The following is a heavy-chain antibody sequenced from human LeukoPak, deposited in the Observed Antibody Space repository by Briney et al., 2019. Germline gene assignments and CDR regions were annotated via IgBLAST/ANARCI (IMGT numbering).Heavy chain of an antibody. CDR3: AIGLPYYDILTGYYLNAFDI. CDR1: GGSISSYY. Sequence: SETLSLTCTVSGGSISSYYWSWIRQPPGKGLEWIGYIYYSGSTNYNPSLKSRVTISVDTSKNQFSLKLSSVTAADTAVYYCAIGLPYYDILTGYYLNAFDIWGQGTLVTVSS. CDR2: IYYSGST. V-gene: IGHV4-59*01. D-gene: IGHD3-9*01. J-gene: IGHJ4*02.